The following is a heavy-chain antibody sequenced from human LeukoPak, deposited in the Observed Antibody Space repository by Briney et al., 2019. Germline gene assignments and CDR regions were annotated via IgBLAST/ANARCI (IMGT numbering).Heavy chain of an antibody. CDR1: GFTFSSYA. CDR2: ISGSGSTI. J-gene: IGHJ6*03. Sequence: PGGSLRLSCAASGFTFSSYAMSWVRQAPGKGLEWVSAISGSGSTIYYADSVKGRFTISRDNAKNSLYLQMNSLRAEDTAVYYCARARLSSSLGYYYYMDVWGKGTTVTISS. D-gene: IGHD6-13*01. CDR3: ARARLSSSLGYYYYMDV. V-gene: IGHV3-23*01.